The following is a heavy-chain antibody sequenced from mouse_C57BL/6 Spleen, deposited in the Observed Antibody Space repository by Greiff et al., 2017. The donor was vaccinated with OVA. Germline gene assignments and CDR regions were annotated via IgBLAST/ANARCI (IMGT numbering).Heavy chain of an antibody. CDR1: GFTFSSYT. CDR2: ISGGGGNT. J-gene: IGHJ3*01. CDR3: ARPDYYGSSPWFAY. Sequence: EVKLVESGGGLVKPGGSLKLSCAASGFTFSSYTMSWVRQTPEKRLEWVATISGGGGNTYYPDSVKGRFTISRDNAKNTLYLQMSSLRSEDTALYYCARPDYYGSSPWFAYWGQGTLVTVSA. V-gene: IGHV5-9*01. D-gene: IGHD1-1*01.